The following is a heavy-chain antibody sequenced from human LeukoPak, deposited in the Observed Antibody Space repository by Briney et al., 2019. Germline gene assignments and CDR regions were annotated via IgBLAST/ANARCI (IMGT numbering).Heavy chain of an antibody. CDR2: ISYDGSNK. J-gene: IGHJ4*02. CDR3: AKDRKTWWAYYSNTGRSFDY. Sequence: GGSLRLSCAASGFTFSSYAMHWVRQAPGKGLEWVAVISYDGSNKYYADSVKGRFTISRDNSKNTLYLQMNSLRAEDTAVYYCAKDRKTWWAYYSNTGRSFDYWGQGTLVTVSS. D-gene: IGHD4-11*01. V-gene: IGHV3-30-3*01. CDR1: GFTFSSYA.